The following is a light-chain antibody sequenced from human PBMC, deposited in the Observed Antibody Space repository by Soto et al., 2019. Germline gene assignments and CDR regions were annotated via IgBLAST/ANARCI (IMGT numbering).Light chain of an antibody. CDR2: GAS. J-gene: IGKJ1*01. V-gene: IGKV3-15*01. Sequence: EIVMTQSPATLSVSPGERATLSCRASQSVSSNLAWYQQKPGQAPRLLIYGASTRATGIPARFSGSGSGTEFPLTIRSLQSEDFAVYSCQQYNNWPPFTWPFGQGTKVEIK. CDR3: QQYNNWPPFTWP. CDR1: QSVSSN.